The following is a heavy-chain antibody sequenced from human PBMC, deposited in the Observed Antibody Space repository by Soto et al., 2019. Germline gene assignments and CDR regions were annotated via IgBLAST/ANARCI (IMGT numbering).Heavy chain of an antibody. CDR1: GGSINSYY. Sequence: QVQLQESGPGLVEPSETLSLTCTVSGGSINSYYWTWIRQPPGKGMEWVGYIYYSGSTHYNPSLKSRGTLAVDTSKSQVSLKLNSVTAADTAVYYCARHGFPNDYPVSLFYYYMDVWGKGTTVTVSS. CDR3: ARHGFPNDYPVSLFYYYMDV. CDR2: IYYSGST. V-gene: IGHV4-59*08. J-gene: IGHJ6*03. D-gene: IGHD4-17*01.